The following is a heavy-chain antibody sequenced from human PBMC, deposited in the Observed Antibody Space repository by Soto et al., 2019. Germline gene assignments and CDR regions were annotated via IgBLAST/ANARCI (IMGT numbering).Heavy chain of an antibody. V-gene: IGHV1-2*02. Sequence: QVQLVQSGAEVKKPGASVKVSCKASGYTFTGNYMHWVRQAPGPGLEWMGWINPNSGGTDYAQKFQGRVTVTRDTSISTAYMELSTLRSDDTAVYYCARDGDSSSPFDIWGQGTMVTVSS. CDR3: ARDGDSSSPFDI. CDR2: INPNSGGT. J-gene: IGHJ3*02. CDR1: GYTFTGNY. D-gene: IGHD6-6*01.